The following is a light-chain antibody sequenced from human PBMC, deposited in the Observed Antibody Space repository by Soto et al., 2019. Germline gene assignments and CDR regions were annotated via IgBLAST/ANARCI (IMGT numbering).Light chain of an antibody. CDR2: MGS. CDR1: QSLLHSHGYTY. J-gene: IGKJ4*01. CDR3: MQALQIPLT. V-gene: IGKV2-28*01. Sequence: DIVMTQSPVSLPVTPGEPASISCRSSQSLLHSHGYTYLDWYLQKPGQSPQLLIYMGSTRAAGVPDRFIGSGSDTDFTLKVSRVEAEDVWVYCCMQALQIPLTFCGGTKVAIK.